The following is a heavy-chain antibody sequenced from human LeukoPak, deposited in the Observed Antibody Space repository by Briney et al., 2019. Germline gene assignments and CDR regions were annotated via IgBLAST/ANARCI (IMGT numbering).Heavy chain of an antibody. CDR1: GFTFDDYA. Sequence: PGGSLRLSCAASGFTFDDYAMHWVRRAPGKGLEWVSGISWNSGSIGYADSVKGRFTISRDNAKNSLYLQMNSLRAEDTALYYCAKDKEYPPGWYFDLWGRGTLVTVSS. D-gene: IGHD2-2*01. CDR2: ISWNSGSI. J-gene: IGHJ2*01. V-gene: IGHV3-9*01. CDR3: AKDKEYPPGWYFDL.